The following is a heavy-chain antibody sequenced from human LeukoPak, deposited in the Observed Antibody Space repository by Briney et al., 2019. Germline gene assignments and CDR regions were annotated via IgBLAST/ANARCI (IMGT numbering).Heavy chain of an antibody. D-gene: IGHD6-13*01. CDR1: GYTFSSYY. CDR2: INPSGDTT. CDR3: ARETRSLVIGAAAGPWNY. Sequence: ASVKVSCKASGYTFSSYYMHWVRQAPGQGLEWMGIINPSGDTTTHAQKFRDRVTMTRDTSTSTVYMELSSLRSEDTAVYYCARETRSLVIGAAAGPWNYWGQGTLVTVSS. J-gene: IGHJ4*02. V-gene: IGHV1-46*01.